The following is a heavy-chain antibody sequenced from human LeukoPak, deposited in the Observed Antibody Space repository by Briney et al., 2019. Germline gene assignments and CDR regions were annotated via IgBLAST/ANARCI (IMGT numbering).Heavy chain of an antibody. J-gene: IGHJ5*02. D-gene: IGHD3-3*01. CDR1: GFIINDYW. CDR2: IKRDGSDA. V-gene: IGHV3-7*01. CDR3: ARDVPHYDFWSGYSSNYFGP. Sequence: GGSLRLSCAASGFIINDYWMSWVRQAPGKGLEWVANIKRDGSDAYYVESVKGRFTISRDNAENSLFLQMNSLRVEDTAVYYCARDVPHYDFWSGYSSNYFGPWGQGILVTVSS.